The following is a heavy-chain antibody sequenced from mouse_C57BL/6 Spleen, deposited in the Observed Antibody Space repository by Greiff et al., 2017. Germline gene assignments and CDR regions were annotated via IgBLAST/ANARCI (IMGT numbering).Heavy chain of an antibody. CDR1: GYTFTSYW. CDR2: IDPSDSYT. Sequence: QVQLQQPGAELVKPGASVKLSCTASGYTFTSYWMPWVKQRPGQGLEWIGEIDPSDSYTNYTQKFKGKATLTVDTSSSTAYMQLSSLTSEDSAVYYCARTTVVATRYFDVWGTGTTVTVSS. V-gene: IGHV1-50*01. J-gene: IGHJ1*03. CDR3: ARTTVVATRYFDV. D-gene: IGHD1-1*01.